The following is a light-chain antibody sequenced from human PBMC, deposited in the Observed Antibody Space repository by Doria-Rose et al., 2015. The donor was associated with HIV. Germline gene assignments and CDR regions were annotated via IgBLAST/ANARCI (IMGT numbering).Light chain of an antibody. J-gene: IGKJ3*01. Sequence: IQLTQSPSSLSASVGDRVTITCRASQGISSALAWYQLKPGKTPKLLIYDASTLGSGVPSRFSGSGSGTDFTLTISSLQPEDFATYCCQQFNSYPHTFGPGTKVDVK. CDR3: QQFNSYPHT. V-gene: IGKV1-13*02. CDR2: DAS. CDR1: QGISSA.